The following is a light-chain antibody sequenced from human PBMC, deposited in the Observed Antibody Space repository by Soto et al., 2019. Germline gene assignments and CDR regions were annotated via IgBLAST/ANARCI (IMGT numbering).Light chain of an antibody. CDR2: GAS. J-gene: IGKJ5*01. V-gene: IGKV3-15*01. CDR3: QQYNNWPLT. Sequence: EIVMTQSPATLSVSPGERATLSCRASQSVSSNLAWYQQKPGQAPMLLIYGASTRATGIPARFSGSGSGTEFTLTISSLQSEDFAVYYCQQYNNWPLTFGQGTDWRL. CDR1: QSVSSN.